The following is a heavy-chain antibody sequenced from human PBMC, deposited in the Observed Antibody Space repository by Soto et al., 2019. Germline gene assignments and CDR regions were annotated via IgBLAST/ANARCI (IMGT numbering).Heavy chain of an antibody. CDR1: GYTFTGYY. D-gene: IGHD3-3*01. CDR3: ARDTVEGYDFWSGYPTYYYYGMDV. CDR2: INPNSGGT. J-gene: IGHJ6*02. V-gene: IGHV1-2*02. Sequence: ASVKVSCKASGYTFTGYYMHWVRQAPGQGLEWMGWINPNSGGTNYAQKFQGRVTMTRDTSISTAYMELSRLRSDDTAVYYCARDTVEGYDFWSGYPTYYYYGMDVWGQGTTVTVSS.